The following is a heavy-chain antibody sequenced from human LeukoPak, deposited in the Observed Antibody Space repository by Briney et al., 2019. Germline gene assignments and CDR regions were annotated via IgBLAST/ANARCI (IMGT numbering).Heavy chain of an antibody. D-gene: IGHD3-10*01. CDR3: AKSNPAWVGSGSYSIYYYYGMDV. V-gene: IGHV3-30*02. CDR1: GFTFSSYG. CDR2: IRYDGSNK. Sequence: GGSLRLSCAASGFTFSSYGMHWVRQAPGKGLEWVAFIRYDGSNKYYADSVKGRFTISRDNSKNTLYLQMNSLRAEDTAVYYCAKSNPAWVGSGSYSIYYYYGMDVWGQGTTVTVSS. J-gene: IGHJ6*02.